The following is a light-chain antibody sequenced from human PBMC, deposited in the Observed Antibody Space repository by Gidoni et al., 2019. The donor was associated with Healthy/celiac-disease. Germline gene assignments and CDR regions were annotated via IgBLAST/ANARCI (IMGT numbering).Light chain of an antibody. CDR3: QQLNSYPPELT. J-gene: IGKJ4*01. CDR2: AAS. CDR1: QGISSY. Sequence: DIQLTQSPSFLSASVADRVTITCRASQGISSYLAWYQQQPGKAPKLLIYAASTLQSGVPSRFSGSGSGTEDTLTISSLQPEDFATYYCQQLNSYPPELTFGGGTKVEIK. V-gene: IGKV1-9*01.